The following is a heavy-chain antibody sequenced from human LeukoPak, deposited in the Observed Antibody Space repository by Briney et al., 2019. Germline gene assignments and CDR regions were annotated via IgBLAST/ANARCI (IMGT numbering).Heavy chain of an antibody. D-gene: IGHD5-12*01. V-gene: IGHV1-2*02. CDR3: ARDLGSIVATFDFFWYFDL. J-gene: IGHJ2*01. CDR2: INPNSGGT. CDR1: GYTFTVYY. Sequence: ASVTVSFKASGYTFTVYYMHWVRQAPGQGLEWMGWINPNSGGTNYAQKFQGRVTMTRDTSISTAYMELSRLTSDDTAVYYCARDLGSIVATFDFFWYFDLWGRGTLLTVSS.